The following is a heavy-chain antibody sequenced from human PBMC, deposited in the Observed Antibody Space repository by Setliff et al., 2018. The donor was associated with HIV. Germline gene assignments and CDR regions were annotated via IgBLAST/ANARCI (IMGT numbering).Heavy chain of an antibody. Sequence: LRLSCAASGFTFSSYAMTWVRQAPGKGLEWVSGISNSESGGRTFYADSVKGRFTISRDNSKNTLFLQLNTLRPEDTAVYYCASARIPTGGTSTSLDYWGQGALVTVSS. CDR2: ISNSESGGRT. CDR1: GFTFSSYA. D-gene: IGHD1-1*01. CDR3: ASARIPTGGTSTSLDY. J-gene: IGHJ4*02. V-gene: IGHV3-23*01.